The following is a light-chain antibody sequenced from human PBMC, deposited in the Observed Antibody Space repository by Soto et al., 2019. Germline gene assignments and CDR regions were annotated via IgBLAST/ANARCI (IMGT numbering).Light chain of an antibody. CDR3: QQVNSYPLT. CDR1: QGIARY. V-gene: IGKV1-9*01. J-gene: IGKJ4*01. Sequence: IQLTQSPSSLSASVGDRVTITCRASQGIARYLAWYQQKPGKAPNVLIYAASTLKSGVPSRFSGSGSGTDFTLTISSLQPEDFATYYCQQVNSYPLTFGGGTKVEIK. CDR2: AAS.